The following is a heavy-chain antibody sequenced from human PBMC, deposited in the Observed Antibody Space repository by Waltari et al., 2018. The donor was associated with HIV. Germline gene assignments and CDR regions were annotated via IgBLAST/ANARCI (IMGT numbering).Heavy chain of an antibody. Sequence: EVQLVESGGGLVQPGRSLRLSCAVSGFNFDDYAIHWVRQTPGKGLEWVSGISWNSATTAYADSVKGRFTVSRDHAKKSLHLQMISLREEDTALYFCAKDIKWRGYTYAIDSWGQGTLVTVSS. V-gene: IGHV3-9*01. CDR2: ISWNSATT. CDR3: AKDIKWRGYTYAIDS. J-gene: IGHJ4*02. D-gene: IGHD5-18*01. CDR1: GFNFDDYA.